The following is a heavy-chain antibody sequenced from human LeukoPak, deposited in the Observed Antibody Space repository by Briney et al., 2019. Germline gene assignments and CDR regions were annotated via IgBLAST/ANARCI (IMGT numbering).Heavy chain of an antibody. Sequence: SQTLSLTCTVSGGSISSSCYYWGWLRQPPGNGLEWIGSIYYSGSTYYNPSLKSRVTISVDTSKNQFSLKLSSVTAADTAVYYCARHVLYSSSWNYFDYWGQGPLVPVSS. CDR2: IYYSGST. D-gene: IGHD6-13*01. J-gene: IGHJ4*02. CDR1: GGSISSSCYY. V-gene: IGHV4-39*01. CDR3: ARHVLYSSSWNYFDY.